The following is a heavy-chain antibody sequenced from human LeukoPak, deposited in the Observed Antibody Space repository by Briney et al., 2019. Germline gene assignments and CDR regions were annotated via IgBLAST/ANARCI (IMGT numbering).Heavy chain of an antibody. J-gene: IGHJ4*02. Sequence: GGSLRLSCAPSGFSFSSYWMAWVRQAPGKGLEWVGNIKQDGSEKYYVDSVKGRFTISRDNAKNSLYLQMNSLRAEDTAVYYCARDNGDYWGQGTLVTVSS. V-gene: IGHV3-7*01. CDR1: GFSFSSYW. CDR3: ARDNGDY. CDR2: IKQDGSEK.